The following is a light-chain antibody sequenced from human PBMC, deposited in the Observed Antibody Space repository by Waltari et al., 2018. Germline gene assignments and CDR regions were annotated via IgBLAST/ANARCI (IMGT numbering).Light chain of an antibody. CDR3: YSYADTFTWV. Sequence: QSSLTQPRSVSGSPGQSVTISCPGNSSALGGYHSSSWYQQHPGKAPKLPIYDVTKRPSGVPDRFSASKSGNTASLTIAGLQADDEADYYCYSYADTFTWVFGGGTKLTVL. V-gene: IGLV2-11*01. CDR2: DVT. CDR1: SSALGGYHS. J-gene: IGLJ3*02.